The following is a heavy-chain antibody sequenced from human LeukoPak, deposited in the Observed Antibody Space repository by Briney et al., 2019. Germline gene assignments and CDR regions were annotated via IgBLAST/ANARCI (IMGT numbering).Heavy chain of an antibody. CDR1: GYTFTSYG. J-gene: IGHJ6*03. CDR3: ARESFGSPSYYYYMDV. Sequence: GASVKVSCKASGYTFTSYGISWVRQAPGQGLEWMGGIIPIFGTANYAQKFQGRVTITADESTSTAYMELSSLRSEDTAVYYCARESFGSPSYYYYMDVWGKGTTVTVSS. D-gene: IGHD6-6*01. V-gene: IGHV1-69*13. CDR2: IIPIFGTA.